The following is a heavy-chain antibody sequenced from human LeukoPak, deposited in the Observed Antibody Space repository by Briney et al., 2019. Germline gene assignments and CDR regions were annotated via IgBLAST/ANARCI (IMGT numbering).Heavy chain of an antibody. D-gene: IGHD1-14*01. CDR1: GFTFNNYW. CDR3: ATDRREEPSNFDRNRFAY. J-gene: IGHJ4*02. CDR2: IREDGSEK. Sequence: PGGSLRLSCVASGFTFNNYWMNWVRQAPGRGLEWVANIREDGSEKNYVDSVKGRFTISRGDAKNSLYLQMDNLRAEDTAVYYCATDRREEPSNFDRNRFAYWGQGTLVTVSS. V-gene: IGHV3-7*05.